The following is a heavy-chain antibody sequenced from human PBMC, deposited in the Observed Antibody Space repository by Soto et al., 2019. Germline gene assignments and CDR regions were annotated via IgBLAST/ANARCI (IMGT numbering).Heavy chain of an antibody. D-gene: IGHD3-16*01. CDR2: IYYSGST. CDR3: ARGIYDYVCGSLHSWFDP. V-gene: IGHV4-31*03. J-gene: IGHJ5*02. Sequence: SETLSLTCTVSGGSISSGGYYWSWIRQHPGKGLEWMGYIYYSGSTYYNPSLKSRLTISVDTSKNQFSLKLSSVTAADTAVYCCARGIYDYVCGSLHSWFDPWGQGTLVTVSS. CDR1: GGSISSGGYY.